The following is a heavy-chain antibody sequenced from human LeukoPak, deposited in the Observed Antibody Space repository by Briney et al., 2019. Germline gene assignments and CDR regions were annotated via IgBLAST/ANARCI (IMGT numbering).Heavy chain of an antibody. Sequence: PSETLSLTCTVSGGSISSGDYYWGWIRQPPGKGLEWIGYIYYSGSTYYNPSLKSRVTISVDTSKNQFSLKLSSVTAADTAVYYCARAGDIVVVPAPGDAFDIWGQGTMVTVSS. CDR1: GGSISSGDYY. V-gene: IGHV4-30-4*08. D-gene: IGHD2-2*01. CDR3: ARAGDIVVVPAPGDAFDI. CDR2: IYYSGST. J-gene: IGHJ3*02.